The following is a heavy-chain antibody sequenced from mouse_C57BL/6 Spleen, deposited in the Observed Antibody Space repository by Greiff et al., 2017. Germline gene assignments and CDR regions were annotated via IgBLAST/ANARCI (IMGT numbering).Heavy chain of an antibody. J-gene: IGHJ1*03. CDR3: ARDNWDDGYFDV. Sequence: QVQLKESGAELVKPGASVKMSCKASGYTFTTYPIEWMKQNHGKSLEWIGNFHPYNDDTKYNEKFKGKATLTVEKSSSTVYLELSRLTSDDSAVYFCARDNWDDGYFDVWGTGTTVTVSS. CDR2: FHPYNDDT. D-gene: IGHD4-1*01. CDR1: GYTFTTYP. V-gene: IGHV1-47*01.